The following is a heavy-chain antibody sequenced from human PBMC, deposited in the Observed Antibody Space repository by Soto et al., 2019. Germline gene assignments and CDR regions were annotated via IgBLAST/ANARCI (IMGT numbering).Heavy chain of an antibody. V-gene: IGHV3-30*18. J-gene: IGHJ2*01. CDR2: ISYDGSNK. Sequence: QVQLVESGGGVVQPGRPLRLSCAASGFTFSSYGMHWVRQAPGKGLEWVAVISYDGSNKYYADSVKGRFTISRDNSKNTLYLQMNSLRAEDTAVYYCAKAPFSQGDWYFDLWGRGTLVTVSS. D-gene: IGHD3-16*01. CDR1: GFTFSSYG. CDR3: AKAPFSQGDWYFDL.